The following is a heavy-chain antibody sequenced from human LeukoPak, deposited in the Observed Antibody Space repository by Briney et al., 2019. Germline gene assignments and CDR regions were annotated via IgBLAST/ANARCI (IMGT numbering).Heavy chain of an antibody. CDR2: INHSGST. CDR3: ASLRKRGGAFDL. V-gene: IGHV4-34*01. CDR1: GGSFSGYY. J-gene: IGHJ3*01. Sequence: PSETLSLTCAVYGGSFSGYYWSWIRQPPGKGLEWIGEINHSGSTNYNPSLKSRVTILIDTSKNQFSLRLRSVTAADTAVYYCASLRKRGGAFDLWGQGKVVAVSS.